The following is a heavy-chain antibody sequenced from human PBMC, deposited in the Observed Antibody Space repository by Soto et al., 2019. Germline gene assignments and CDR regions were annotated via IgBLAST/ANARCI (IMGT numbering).Heavy chain of an antibody. J-gene: IGHJ4*02. CDR3: ARGWIQLLIRSGFDY. V-gene: IGHV1-69*12. CDR1: GGTFSSYA. D-gene: IGHD5-18*01. Sequence: QVQLVQSGAEVKKPGSSVKVSCKASGGTFSSYAISWVRQAPGQGLEWMGGIIPIFGTANYAQKFQGRVTIXXDXSXTTAYMELSSLRSEDTAVYYCARGWIQLLIRSGFDYWGQGTLVTVSS. CDR2: IIPIFGTA.